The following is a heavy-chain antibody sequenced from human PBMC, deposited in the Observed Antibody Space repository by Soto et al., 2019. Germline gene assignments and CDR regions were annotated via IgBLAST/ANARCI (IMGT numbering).Heavy chain of an antibody. J-gene: IGHJ5*02. CDR1: GYSFTNYW. V-gene: IGHV5-51*01. CDR3: ARCAYSGTLNWFDP. Sequence: PGESLKISCKGSGYSFTNYWIGWVRQMPGKGLEWMGSIYPGDSDTRYSPSFQGQVTISADKSITTAYLQWSSLEASDTAIYYCARCAYSGTLNWFDPWGQGTLVTVS. D-gene: IGHD5-12*01. CDR2: IYPGDSDT.